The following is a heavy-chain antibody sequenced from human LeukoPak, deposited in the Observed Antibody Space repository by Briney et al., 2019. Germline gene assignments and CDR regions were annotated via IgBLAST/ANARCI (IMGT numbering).Heavy chain of an antibody. CDR1: GGSISSYY. D-gene: IGHD3-22*01. CDR2: IYYSGST. CDR3: AREVVGGYVFDY. Sequence: PSETLFLTCTVSGGSISSYYWSWIRQPPGKGLEWIGYIYYSGSTNYNPSLKSRVTISVDTSKNQFSLKLSSVTAADTAVYYCAREVVGGYVFDYWGQGTLVTVSS. J-gene: IGHJ4*02. V-gene: IGHV4-59*01.